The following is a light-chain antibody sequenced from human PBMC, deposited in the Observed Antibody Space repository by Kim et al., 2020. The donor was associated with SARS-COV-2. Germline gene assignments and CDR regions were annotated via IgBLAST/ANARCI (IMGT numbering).Light chain of an antibody. J-gene: IGKJ2*01. V-gene: IGKV3-20*01. CDR2: GAS. CDR1: QVVSSSY. CDR3: QQDGSLPYT. Sequence: LAPSERAISTCKGSQVVSSSYLDWYQQKPGLAPRLLVYGASSRATGIPGRFSGSGSGTDFTLTISRLDPEDFAVYYCQQDGSLPYTFGQGTKLEI.